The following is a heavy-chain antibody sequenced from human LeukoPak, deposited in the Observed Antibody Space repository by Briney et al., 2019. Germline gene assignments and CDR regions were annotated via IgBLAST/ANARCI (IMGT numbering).Heavy chain of an antibody. D-gene: IGHD4-23*01. CDR3: ARYGGPDLDY. V-gene: IGHV3-7*01. CDR1: GFTFSTYW. J-gene: IGHJ4*02. CDR2: IKPDGSEK. Sequence: GGSLRLSCTASGFTFSTYWMTWVRQAPGKGLEWVANIKPDGSEKYYVDSVKGRITISRDNAKNSLYLQMNSLRAEDTAVNYCARYGGPDLDYWGQGTLVTVSS.